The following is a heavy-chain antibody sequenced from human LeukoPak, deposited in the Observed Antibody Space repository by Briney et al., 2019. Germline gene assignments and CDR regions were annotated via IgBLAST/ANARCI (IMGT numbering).Heavy chain of an antibody. CDR2: INAGNGNT. J-gene: IGHJ4*02. CDR1: GYTFTSYA. D-gene: IGHD1-26*01. V-gene: IGHV1-3*01. Sequence: ASVKVSCKASGYTFTSYAMNWVRQAPGQGLEWMGWINAGNGNTKYSQKFQGRVTMTEDTSTDTAYMELSSLRSEDTAVYYCATNLGIVGATRGDYWGQGTLVTVSS. CDR3: ATNLGIVGATRGDY.